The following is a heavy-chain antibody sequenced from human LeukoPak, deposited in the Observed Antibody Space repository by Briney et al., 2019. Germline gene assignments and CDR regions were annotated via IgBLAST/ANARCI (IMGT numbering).Heavy chain of an antibody. CDR3: ARAPYCGGDCYLALYDY. V-gene: IGHV3-21*01. CDR2: ISSSSSYI. CDR1: VFTFSSYS. D-gene: IGHD2-21*02. Sequence: GGSLRLSCAASVFTFSSYSMNWVRQAPWKGLEWVSSISSSSSYIYYADSVKGRFTISRDNAKNSLYLQMNSLRAEDTAVYYCARAPYCGGDCYLALYDYWGQGTLVTVSS. J-gene: IGHJ4*02.